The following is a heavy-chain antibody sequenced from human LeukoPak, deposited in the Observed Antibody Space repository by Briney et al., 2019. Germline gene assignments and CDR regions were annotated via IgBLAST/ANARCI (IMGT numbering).Heavy chain of an antibody. CDR3: ASQLYGSGSYP. D-gene: IGHD3-10*01. V-gene: IGHV1-2*02. CDR1: GYTFTGYY. J-gene: IGHJ5*02. CDR2: INPNSGGT. Sequence: RASVKVSCKASGYTFTGYYIHWVRQAPGQGLEWMGWINPNSGGTNYAQKFRGRVTMTRDTSISTAYMELSRLRSDDTAVYYCASQLYGSGSYPWGQGTLVTVSS.